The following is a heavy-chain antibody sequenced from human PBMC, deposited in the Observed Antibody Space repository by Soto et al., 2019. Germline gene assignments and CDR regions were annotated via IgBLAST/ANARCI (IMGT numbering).Heavy chain of an antibody. CDR1: GFTFSSYG. V-gene: IGHV3-30*18. CDR2: ISNEEANK. CDR3: AKGSSGYYYPHLDN. D-gene: IGHD3-22*01. J-gene: IGHJ4*02. Sequence: QVQLVESGGGVVQPGTSLRLSCAASGFTFSSYGMHWVRQAPGKGLEWVAVISNEEANKNYVDSVKGRFTVSRDNSKNTLSLQMNSLRVEDTAIYYCAKGSSGYYYPHLDNWGQGTPVTVSS.